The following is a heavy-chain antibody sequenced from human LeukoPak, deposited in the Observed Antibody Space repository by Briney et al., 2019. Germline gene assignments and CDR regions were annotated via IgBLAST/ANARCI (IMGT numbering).Heavy chain of an antibody. D-gene: IGHD1-14*01. Sequence: ASVRVSCTASGYTFTSYDINWVRQATGQGLEWMGWMNPNSGNTGYAQKFQGRVTMTRNTSISTAYMELSSLRSEDTAVYYCARVSTSTTGDYWGQGTLVTVSS. CDR2: MNPNSGNT. J-gene: IGHJ4*02. CDR1: GYTFTSYD. V-gene: IGHV1-8*01. CDR3: ARVSTSTTGDY.